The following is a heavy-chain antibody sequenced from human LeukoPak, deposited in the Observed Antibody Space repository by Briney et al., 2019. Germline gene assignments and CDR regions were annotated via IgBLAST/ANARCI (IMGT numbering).Heavy chain of an antibody. CDR3: ARVLRSMAVGGVDCDFDL. CDR2: FVPSDSYA. CDR1: GYIFTNYW. V-gene: IGHV5-10-1*01. J-gene: IGHJ2*01. Sequence: PGESLKISCKGSGYIFTNYWITWVRQMPGKGLEWMGKFVPSDSYANYNPSFQGHVTISLDKSTSTAYLQWSSLKASDTAIYYCARVLRSMAVGGVDCDFDLWGRGTLVTVSS. D-gene: IGHD2/OR15-2a*01.